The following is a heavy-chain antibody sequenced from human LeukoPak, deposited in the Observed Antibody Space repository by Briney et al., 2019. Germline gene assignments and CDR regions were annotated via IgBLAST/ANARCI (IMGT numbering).Heavy chain of an antibody. D-gene: IGHD3-10*01. V-gene: IGHV4-59*01. Sequence: SETLSLTCTVSGGSISGYYWTWIRQPPGKGLEWIGYVYHSGGTSCNPSLKSRVTIAVDTSKNQFSLKLTSVTAADTAVYYCARDNADYASGGDWFDPWGQGTLVTVSS. CDR3: ARDNADYASGGDWFDP. J-gene: IGHJ5*02. CDR1: GGSISGYY. CDR2: VYHSGGT.